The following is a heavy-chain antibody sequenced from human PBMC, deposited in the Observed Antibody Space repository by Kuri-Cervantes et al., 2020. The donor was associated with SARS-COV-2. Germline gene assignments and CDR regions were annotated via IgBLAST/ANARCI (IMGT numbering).Heavy chain of an antibody. Sequence: KVFCMGSGYSFTSYWIGWVRQMPGKGLEWMGIIYPGDSDTRYSPSFQGQVTISADKSISTAYLQWSSLKASDTATYYCARIPGRFSMYNYFDYWGQGTLVTVSS. CDR3: ARIPGRFSMYNYFDY. CDR2: IYPGDSDT. CDR1: GYSFTSYW. V-gene: IGHV5-51*01. J-gene: IGHJ4*02. D-gene: IGHD1-1*01.